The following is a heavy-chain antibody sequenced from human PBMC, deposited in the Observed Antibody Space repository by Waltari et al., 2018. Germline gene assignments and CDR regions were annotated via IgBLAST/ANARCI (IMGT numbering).Heavy chain of an antibody. D-gene: IGHD3-16*01. CDR1: AGSITSNY. CDR3: ARAIWRTGSSLGEFDP. J-gene: IGHJ5*02. V-gene: IGHV4-4*07. Sequence: QVQLQESGPGLVKPSETLSLTCTGSAGSITSNYWSWIRQPAGKRLERIGHIYTSGRANYSPSLATPVSMSIDTSKNQFTQKMTSMTAAYTAVDVCARAIWRTGSSLGEFDPSRQGTLVLVSS. CDR2: IYTSGRA.